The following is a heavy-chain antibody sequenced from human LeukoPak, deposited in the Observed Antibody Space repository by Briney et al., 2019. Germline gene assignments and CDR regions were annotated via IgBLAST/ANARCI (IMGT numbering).Heavy chain of an antibody. CDR1: GGSISSYY. D-gene: IGHD5-18*01. CDR2: IYYSGNT. Sequence: PSETLSLTCTVSGGSISSYYWSWIRQSPGKALEWVGYIYYSGNTNYNPSLKSRVTISVDTTKNQFSLKLNSVTAADTAVYYCARAGQNVDTAMDHYYWGQGTLVTVSS. V-gene: IGHV4-59*08. CDR3: ARAGQNVDTAMDHYY. J-gene: IGHJ4*02.